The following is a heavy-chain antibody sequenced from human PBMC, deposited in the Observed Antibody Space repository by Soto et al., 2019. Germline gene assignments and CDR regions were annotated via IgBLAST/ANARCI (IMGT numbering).Heavy chain of an antibody. Sequence: GGSLRLSCAASGFTFSSYGMHWVRQAPGKGLEWVAVIWYDGSNKYYADSVKGRFTISRVNYKNTLYLQMNSLRAEDTAVYYCARDGVGYSSSNWFDPWGQGTLVTVSS. J-gene: IGHJ5*02. D-gene: IGHD6-13*01. CDR3: ARDGVGYSSSNWFDP. CDR2: IWYDGSNK. V-gene: IGHV3-33*01. CDR1: GFTFSSYG.